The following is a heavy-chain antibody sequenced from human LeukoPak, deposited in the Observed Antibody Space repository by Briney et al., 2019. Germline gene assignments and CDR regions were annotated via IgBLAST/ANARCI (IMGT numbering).Heavy chain of an antibody. D-gene: IGHD1-26*01. Sequence: GASVKVSCKASGGTFSSYAISWVRQAPGQGLEWMGGIIPIFGIANYAQKFQGRVTITADKSTSTAYMELSSLRSEDTAVYYCARQGGSYFQNYFDYWGQGTLVTVSS. CDR1: GGTFSSYA. CDR2: IIPIFGIA. J-gene: IGHJ4*02. CDR3: ARQGGSYFQNYFDY. V-gene: IGHV1-69*17.